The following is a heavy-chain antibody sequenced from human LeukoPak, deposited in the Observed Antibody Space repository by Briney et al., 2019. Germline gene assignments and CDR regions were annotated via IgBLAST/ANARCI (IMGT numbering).Heavy chain of an antibody. CDR1: GGSISSSTW. D-gene: IGHD6-19*01. CDR3: TRRAGTDSNGAFDI. V-gene: IGHV4-4*02. CDR2: IYHSGST. Sequence: SETLSLTCAVSGGSISSSTWWTWVRQPPGKGLEWIGEIYHSGSTSYNPSLKSRVTISVDKSKNQFSLNLSSVTAADTAVYYCTRRAGTDSNGAFDIWGQGTMVTVSS. J-gene: IGHJ3*02.